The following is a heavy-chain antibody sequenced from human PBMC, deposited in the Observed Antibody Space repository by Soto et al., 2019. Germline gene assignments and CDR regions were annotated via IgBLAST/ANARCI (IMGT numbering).Heavy chain of an antibody. CDR1: GFTFVDYA. J-gene: IGHJ4*02. Sequence: EVQLVESGGGLVQPGRSLRLSCAASGFTFVDYAMHWVRQAPGKGLEWVSGVSWNSGSIGYADSVKGRFTISRNNAKNSLYLQMNSLRAEDTALYYCAKDSNYGGNSPPPDYWGQGTLVTVSS. CDR3: AKDSNYGGNSPPPDY. D-gene: IGHD4-17*01. CDR2: VSWNSGSI. V-gene: IGHV3-9*01.